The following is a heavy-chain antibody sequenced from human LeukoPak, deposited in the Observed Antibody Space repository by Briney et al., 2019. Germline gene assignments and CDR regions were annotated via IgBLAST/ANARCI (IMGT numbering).Heavy chain of an antibody. D-gene: IGHD5-12*01. J-gene: IGHJ4*02. V-gene: IGHV4-59*01. CDR3: ARDFRDGYNSRFDY. CDR2: IYYSGST. CDR1: GGSISSYY. Sequence: PSETLSPTCTVSGGSISSYYWSWIRQPPGKGLEWIGYIYYSGSTNYNPSLKSRVTISVDTSKNQFSLKLSSVTAADTAVYYCARDFRDGYNSRFDYWGQGTLVTVSS.